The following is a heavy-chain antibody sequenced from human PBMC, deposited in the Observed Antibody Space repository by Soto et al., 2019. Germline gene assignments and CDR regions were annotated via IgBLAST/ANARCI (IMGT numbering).Heavy chain of an antibody. CDR2: IYYSGST. V-gene: IGHV4-30-4*01. D-gene: IGHD6-19*01. CDR1: GGSISSGDYY. Sequence: QVQLQESGPGLVKPSQTLSLTCTVSGGSISSGDYYWSWIRQPPGKGLEWIGYIYYSGSTYYNPSLKGRVSISVDTAKNQFSLKLSAVTAADTAVYYCARGRWLQGGWFDSWGQGTLVTVSS. J-gene: IGHJ5*01. CDR3: ARGRWLQGGWFDS.